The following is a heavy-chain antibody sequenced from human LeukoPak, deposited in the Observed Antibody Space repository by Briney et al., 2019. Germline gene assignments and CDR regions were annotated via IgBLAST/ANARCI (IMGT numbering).Heavy chain of an antibody. CDR3: ARGVVAARKIASVNYYYYYYMDV. V-gene: IGHV4-59*11. J-gene: IGHJ6*03. Sequence: KPSETLSLTCTVSGGSISSHYWSWIRQPPGKGLEWIGYIYYSGSTNYNPSLKSRVTISVDTSKNQFSLKLSSVTAADTAVYYCARGVVAARKIASVNYYYYYYMDVWGKGTTVTVSS. CDR1: GGSISSHY. CDR2: IYYSGST. D-gene: IGHD6-6*01.